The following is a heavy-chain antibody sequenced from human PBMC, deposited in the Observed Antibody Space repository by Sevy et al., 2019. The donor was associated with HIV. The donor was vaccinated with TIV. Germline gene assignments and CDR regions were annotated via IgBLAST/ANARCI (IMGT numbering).Heavy chain of an antibody. CDR2: IKQDGSEK. CDR3: ARDPYYDFWSGYCSCFDY. J-gene: IGHJ4*02. D-gene: IGHD3-3*01. CDR1: GFTFSSYW. V-gene: IGHV3-7*01. Sequence: GGSLRLSCAASGFTFSSYWMCWVRQAPGKGLEWVANIKQDGSEKYYVDSVKGRFTISRDNATNSLYLQMNSLRAEDTAVYYCARDPYYDFWSGYCSCFDYWGQGTLVTVSS.